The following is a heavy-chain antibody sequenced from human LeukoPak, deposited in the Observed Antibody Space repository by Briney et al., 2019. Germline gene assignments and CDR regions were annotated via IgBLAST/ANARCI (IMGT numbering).Heavy chain of an antibody. CDR1: GYTFSSYD. J-gene: IGHJ6*03. CDR2: MNPNSGGT. CDR3: ARGWRVDGYYMDV. V-gene: IGHV1-2*02. D-gene: IGHD3-3*01. Sequence: ASVKVSCKASGYTFSSYDMNWVRQAPGQGLEWMGWMNPNSGGTNYAQKFQGRVTMTRDTSISTAYMELSRLRSDDTAVYYCARGWRVDGYYMDVWGKGTTVTVSS.